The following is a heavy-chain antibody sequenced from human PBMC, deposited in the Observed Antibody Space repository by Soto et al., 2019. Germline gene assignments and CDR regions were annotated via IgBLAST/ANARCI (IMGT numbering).Heavy chain of an antibody. D-gene: IGHD1-7*01. J-gene: IGHJ5*02. CDR1: GGSISSGGYY. V-gene: IGHV4-31*03. CDR2: IYYSGST. CDR3: AREETENWNYVPRWFDP. Sequence: SETLSLTCTVSGGSISSGGYYWSWIRQHPGKGLEWIGYIYYSGSTYYNPSLKSRVTISVDTSKNQFSLKLSSVTAADTAVYYCAREETENWNYVPRWFDPWGQGTLVTVSS.